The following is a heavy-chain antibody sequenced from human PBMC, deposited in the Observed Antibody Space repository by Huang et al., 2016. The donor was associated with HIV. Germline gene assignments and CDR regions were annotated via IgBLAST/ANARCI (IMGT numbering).Heavy chain of an antibody. CDR1: GYDFGSYG. J-gene: IGHJ3*01. CDR3: ARDPYYSNRWKRNDASFL. CDR2: IGSDRRDT. V-gene: IGHV1-18*01. D-gene: IGHD4-4*01. Sequence: QVQLVQSGGEVMQPGASVRVSCKASGYDFGSYGMSWVRQAPGQGAEWLGWIGSDRRDTSSAQKFQGRVTMTTDTSTTTTYMELRSLRSDDTAMYYCARDPYYSNRWKRNDASFLWGQGTMITVSS.